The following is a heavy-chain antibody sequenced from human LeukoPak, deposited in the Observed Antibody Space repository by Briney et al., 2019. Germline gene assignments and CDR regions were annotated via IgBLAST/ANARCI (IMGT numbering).Heavy chain of an antibody. CDR2: INHSGST. CDR3: ARRRIITMIVVVMKTPYFDY. Sequence: PSETLSLTCAVYGGSFSGYYWSWIRQPPGKGLEWIGEINHSGSTSYNPSLKSRVTISVDTSKNQFSLKLSSVTAADTAVYYCARRRIITMIVVVMKTPYFDYWGQGTLVTVSS. J-gene: IGHJ4*02. V-gene: IGHV4-34*01. D-gene: IGHD3-22*01. CDR1: GGSFSGYY.